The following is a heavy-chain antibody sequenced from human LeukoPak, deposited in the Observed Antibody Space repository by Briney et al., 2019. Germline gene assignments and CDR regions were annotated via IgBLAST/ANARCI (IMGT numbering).Heavy chain of an antibody. V-gene: IGHV6-1*01. CDR3: VRGNYNFDY. Sequence: SQTLSLTCAISGESVSSTGASWNWIRQSPSRGREWQGRTYYRSQWYYEYALSVKSRIIVAPDTSKNQFSMQLNSVTPEATAVYYCVRGNYNFDYWGQGSLVTVSS. D-gene: IGHD5-24*01. J-gene: IGHJ4*02. CDR1: GESVSSTGAS. CDR2: TYYRSQWYY.